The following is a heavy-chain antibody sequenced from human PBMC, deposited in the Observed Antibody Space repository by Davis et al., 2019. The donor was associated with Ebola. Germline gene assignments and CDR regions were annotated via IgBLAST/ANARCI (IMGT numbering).Heavy chain of an antibody. CDR2: IYYSGST. V-gene: IGHV4-59*01. CDR3: ARDPVKYQLLLAGMDV. Sequence: MPSETLSLTCTVSGGSISSYYWSWIRQPPGKGLEWIGYIYYSGSTNYNPSLKSRVTISVDTSKNQFSLKLSSVTAADTAVYYCARDPVKYQLLLAGMDVWGQGTTVTVSS. CDR1: GGSISSYY. J-gene: IGHJ6*02. D-gene: IGHD2-2*01.